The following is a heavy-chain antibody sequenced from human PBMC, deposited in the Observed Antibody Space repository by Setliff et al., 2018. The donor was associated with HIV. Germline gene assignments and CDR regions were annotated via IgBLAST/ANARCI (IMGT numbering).Heavy chain of an antibody. V-gene: IGHV4-39*01. J-gene: IGHJ3*02. CDR2: ILYGGTT. CDR1: GGSVDSRDYY. CDR3: ARPTTGLGGGAAFDI. D-gene: IGHD2-8*01. Sequence: SETLSLTCAVSGGSVDSRDYYWGWIRPPPGKGLEWIGNILYGGTTYYTPSLKSRVSISVDTSRNQFSLRLNSVTAADTAVYYCARPTTGLGGGAAFDIWGQGTMVTVS.